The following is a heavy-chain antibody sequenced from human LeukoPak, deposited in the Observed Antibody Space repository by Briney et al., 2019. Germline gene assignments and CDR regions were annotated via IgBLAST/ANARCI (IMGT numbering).Heavy chain of an antibody. D-gene: IGHD3-10*01. J-gene: IGHJ3*02. V-gene: IGHV3-30*18. CDR2: ISYDGSNK. CDR3: ANGMYYGSGTQRYADFDI. CDR1: GFTFSTYG. Sequence: PGGSLRLSCVASGFTFSTYGMHWVRQAPGRGLEWVAGISYDGSNKYYADSVKGRFTVSRDNSKNTLYLQMNSLRAEDTAVYYCANGMYYGSGTQRYADFDIWGQGTMVTVSS.